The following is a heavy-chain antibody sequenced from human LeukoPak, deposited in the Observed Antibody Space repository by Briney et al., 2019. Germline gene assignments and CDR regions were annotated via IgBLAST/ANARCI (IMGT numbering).Heavy chain of an antibody. CDR2: IRSKASSYAT. CDR1: GFTFSGSA. V-gene: IGHV3-73*01. CDR3: TRALYCSGGSCYSYNWFDP. J-gene: IGHJ5*02. D-gene: IGHD2-15*01. Sequence: GGSLRLSCAASGFTFSGSAMHWVRQASGKGLEWVGRIRSKASSYATAYAASVKGRFTISRDDSKNTAYLQMNSLKTEDTAVYYCTRALYCSGGSCYSYNWFDPWGQGTLVTVSS.